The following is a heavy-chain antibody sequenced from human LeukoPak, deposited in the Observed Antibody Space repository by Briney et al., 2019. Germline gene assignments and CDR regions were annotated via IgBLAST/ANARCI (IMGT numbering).Heavy chain of an antibody. CDR2: IYNSGSS. Sequence: SQTLSLTCSVSGGSISSGDYYWTWIRQHPGKGLEWIGDIYNSGSSYYNPSLKSRVTISVNKSKNQFSLTLSSVTVADTAVYYCARDSPYYYGSGWFFDFWGQGTLVPVSS. V-gene: IGHV4-31*03. D-gene: IGHD3-10*01. J-gene: IGHJ4*02. CDR1: GGSISSGDYY. CDR3: ARDSPYYYGSGWFFDF.